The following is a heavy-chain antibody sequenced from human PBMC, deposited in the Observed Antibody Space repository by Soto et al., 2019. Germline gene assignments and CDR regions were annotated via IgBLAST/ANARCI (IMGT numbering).Heavy chain of an antibody. CDR2: ISAYNGNT. CDR3: ARSIMITFGGVLPPNAFDI. V-gene: IGHV1-18*01. D-gene: IGHD3-16*01. Sequence: ASVKVSCKASGFTFSSYGISWGRQGPGQGLDWMGWISAYNGNTNYAQKLQGRVTMTTDTSTSTAYMELRSLRSDDTAVYYCARSIMITFGGVLPPNAFDIWGQGTMVTVSS. CDR1: GFTFSSYG. J-gene: IGHJ3*02.